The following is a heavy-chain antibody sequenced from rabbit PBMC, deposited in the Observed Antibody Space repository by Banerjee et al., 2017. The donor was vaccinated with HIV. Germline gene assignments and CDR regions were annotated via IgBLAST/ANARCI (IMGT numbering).Heavy chain of an antibody. CDR1: GFSFSSGYD. V-gene: IGHV1S45*01. CDR3: ARGGNSYGHDSDAYAADYFDL. D-gene: IGHD6-1*01. Sequence: QEQLEESGGDLVKPEGSLTLTCTASGFSFSSGYDMCWVRQAPGKGLEYIGFISSISSTYYASWAKGRFTISKTSSTTVTLQMTSLTAADTATYFCARGGNSYGHDSDAYAADYFDLWGPGTLVTVS. CDR2: ISSISST. J-gene: IGHJ4*01.